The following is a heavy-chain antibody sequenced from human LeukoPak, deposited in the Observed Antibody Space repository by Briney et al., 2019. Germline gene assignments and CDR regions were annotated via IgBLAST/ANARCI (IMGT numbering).Heavy chain of an antibody. D-gene: IGHD4-11*01. Sequence: GASVKVSCKASGDTFSSFAVSWVRQAPGQGLEWMGRIIPLFRTADYAQRYQGRVTISADNSLNTAYLELSSLTPEDTAVYYCARADYSLNWFDPWGQGTLVTVSS. CDR2: IIPLFRTA. J-gene: IGHJ5*02. CDR1: GDTFSSFA. CDR3: ARADYSLNWFDP. V-gene: IGHV1-69*06.